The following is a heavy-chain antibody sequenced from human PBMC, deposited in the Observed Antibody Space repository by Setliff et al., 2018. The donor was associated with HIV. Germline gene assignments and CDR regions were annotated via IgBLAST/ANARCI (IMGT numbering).Heavy chain of an antibody. CDR3: ARVITTFGVSGRGGRMDV. D-gene: IGHD3-3*01. CDR2: IYHSGGT. Sequence: SETLSLTCAVSGGSISSSNWWSWVRQPPGKGLEWIGEIYHSGGTNYNPSLKSRVTISLDKSKNHFSLELRSVTAADTAVYYCARVITTFGVSGRGGRMDVWGKGTTVTVSS. J-gene: IGHJ6*04. CDR1: GGSISSSNW. V-gene: IGHV4-4*02.